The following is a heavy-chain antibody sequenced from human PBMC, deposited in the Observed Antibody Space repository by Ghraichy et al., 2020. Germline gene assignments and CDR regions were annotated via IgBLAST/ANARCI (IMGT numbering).Heavy chain of an antibody. CDR3: VKEGSGWYRGWFYP. J-gene: IGHJ5*02. D-gene: IGHD6-19*01. CDR1: GFNFSSYA. Sequence: GGSLRLSCSASGFNFSSYAMHWVRKAPGKGLEYVSAISSNGGSTYYADSVKGSFTISSDNSKNTLYLQMSSLRAEDTALYYCVKEGSGWYRGWFYPWGQGTLVTVSA. V-gene: IGHV3-64D*06. CDR2: ISSNGGST.